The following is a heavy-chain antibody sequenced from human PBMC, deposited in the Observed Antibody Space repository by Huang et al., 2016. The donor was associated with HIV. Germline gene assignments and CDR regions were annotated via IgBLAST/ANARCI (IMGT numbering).Heavy chain of an antibody. V-gene: IGHV4-39*01. J-gene: IGHJ4*02. CDR3: ARRQGSGYYFYFDY. D-gene: IGHD3-22*01. CDR2: IYYSGSP. CDR1: GGSLKSRNYY. Sequence: QLQLQESGPGLVKPLDTLSLNYTISGGSLKSRNYYWGWVRQAPGKGLEWIGDIYYSGSPYYKPSLRSRVSLSVDTSKNQVTLKVNAVIAADTAVYYCARRQGSGYYFYFDYWGRGIPVTVST.